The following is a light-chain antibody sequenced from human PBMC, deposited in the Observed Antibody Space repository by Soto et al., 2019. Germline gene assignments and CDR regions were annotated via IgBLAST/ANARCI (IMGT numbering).Light chain of an antibody. J-gene: IGKJ2*01. CDR2: AAS. CDR3: HRYGDSPPNT. CDR1: QSVNSRF. Sequence: EIVLTQSPGTLSLSPGESATLSCRASQSVNSRFLAWYQHKPGQAPRLLIYAASTRATGIPDRFSGSASGTDFFTLTISRLEPEDFAVYYCHRYGDSPPNTFGQGTKLEIK. V-gene: IGKV3-20*01.